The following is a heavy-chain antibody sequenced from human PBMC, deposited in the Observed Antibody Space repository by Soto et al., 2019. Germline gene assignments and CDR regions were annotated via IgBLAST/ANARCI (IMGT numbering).Heavy chain of an antibody. J-gene: IGHJ4*02. CDR2: ISGSGGST. CDR3: AKTIRAPPDYGDPYFDY. Sequence: EVQLLESGGGLVQPGGSLRLSCAASGFTFSSYAMSWVRQAPGKGLEWVSAISGSGGSTYYADSVKGRFTISRDNSKNTLYLQMNRLRAEDTAVYYCAKTIRAPPDYGDPYFDYWGQGTLVTGSS. V-gene: IGHV3-23*01. D-gene: IGHD4-17*01. CDR1: GFTFSSYA.